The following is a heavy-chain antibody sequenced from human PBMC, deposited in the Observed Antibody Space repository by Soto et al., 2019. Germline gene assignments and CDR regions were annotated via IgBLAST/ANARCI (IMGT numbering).Heavy chain of an antibody. V-gene: IGHV6-1*01. Sequence: ASETLSLTCDISGDSVSSNSAAWNWIRQTPSRGLEWLGRTYYRSKWYINYAVSVKSRITVNPDTSKNQFSLQLNSVTPEDTAVYYCARGSWDDVTGHYYMDVWGKGTTVTVSS. CDR3: ARGSWDDVTGHYYMDV. CDR1: GDSVSSNSAA. D-gene: IGHD1-1*01. J-gene: IGHJ6*03. CDR2: TYYRSKWYI.